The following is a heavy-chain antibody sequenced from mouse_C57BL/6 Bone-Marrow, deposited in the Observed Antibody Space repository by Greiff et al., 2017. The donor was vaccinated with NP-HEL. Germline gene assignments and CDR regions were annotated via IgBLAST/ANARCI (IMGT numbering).Heavy chain of an antibody. CDR1: GFTFSSYA. CDR3: TREVDGHYGDWYFDV. V-gene: IGHV5-9-1*02. D-gene: IGHD1-1*01. CDR2: ISSGGDYI. Sequence: EVQGVESGEGLVKPGGSLKLSCAASGFTFSSYAMSWVRQTPEKRLEWVAYISSGGDYIYYADTVKGRFTISSDNARNTLYLQMSSLKSEDTAMYYCTREVDGHYGDWYFDVWGTGTTVTVSS. J-gene: IGHJ1*03.